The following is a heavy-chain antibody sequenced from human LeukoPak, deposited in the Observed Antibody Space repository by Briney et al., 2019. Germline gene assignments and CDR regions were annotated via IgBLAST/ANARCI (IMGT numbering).Heavy chain of an antibody. V-gene: IGHV4-39*07. CDR1: GGSISTSSYY. CDR3: ARVHGYYYGSGSYSDYYFDY. J-gene: IGHJ4*02. D-gene: IGHD3-10*01. Sequence: SETLSLTCTISGGSISTSSYYWGWIRQPPGKGLEWIGSIYYSGSTYYNPSLKSRVTISVDTSKNQFSLKLSSVTAADTAVYYCARVHGYYYGSGSYSDYYFDYWGQGTLVTVSS. CDR2: IYYSGST.